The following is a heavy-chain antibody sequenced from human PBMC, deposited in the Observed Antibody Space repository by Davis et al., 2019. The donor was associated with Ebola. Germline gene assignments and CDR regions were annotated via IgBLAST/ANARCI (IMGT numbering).Heavy chain of an antibody. Sequence: GESLKISCVASGFTFTTYGMHWVRQAPGKGLEWVTFIQYDGSNKDYADSVKGRFTISRDNSKNTLYLQINSLRPEDTAVYYCAKDDTPMDVWGPGTTVTVYS. J-gene: IGHJ6*02. CDR2: IQYDGSNK. D-gene: IGHD2-2*02. CDR3: AKDDTPMDV. CDR1: GFTFTTYG. V-gene: IGHV3-30*02.